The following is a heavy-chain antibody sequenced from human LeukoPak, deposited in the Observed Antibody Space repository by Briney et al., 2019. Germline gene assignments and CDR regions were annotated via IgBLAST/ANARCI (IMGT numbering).Heavy chain of an antibody. CDR3: AREDARDGGYFDY. D-gene: IGHD3-16*01. J-gene: IGHJ4*02. CDR2: FNGGGWYS. Sequence: GGSLRLSCAASGFSLNNYAMGWVRQAPGKGLEWLSDFNGGGWYSNHADSVKGRFTMSRDTSKNTVYLQMDSLRVEDTAVYYCAREDARDGGYFDYWAQGTLVTVSS. V-gene: IGHV3-23*01. CDR1: GFSLNNYA.